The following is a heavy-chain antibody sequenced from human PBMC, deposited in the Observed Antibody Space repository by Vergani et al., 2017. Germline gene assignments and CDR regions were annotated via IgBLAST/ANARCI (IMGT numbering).Heavy chain of an antibody. J-gene: IGHJ1*01. CDR1: GFTFGSFS. Sequence: EVQLVESGGGLVKPGGPLRPPCVALGFTFGSFSMNWVRPAPGKGLEWVSFISSSISYRYYADSVKGRFTISRDNGEYSLLLQMNSLRPEDTAVYYCASGVPGYQLATQYFQHWGQGTLVTVSS. CDR3: ASGVPGYQLATQYFQH. CDR2: ISSSISYR. D-gene: IGHD2-2*01. V-gene: IGHV3-21*01.